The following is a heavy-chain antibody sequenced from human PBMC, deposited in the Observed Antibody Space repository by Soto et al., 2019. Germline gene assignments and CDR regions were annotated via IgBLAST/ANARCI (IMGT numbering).Heavy chain of an antibody. CDR3: ARSLDYYYDSSGSLDY. J-gene: IGHJ4*02. V-gene: IGHV1-24*01. Sequence: ASVKVSCKVSGYTLTELSMHWVRQAPGKGLEWMGGFDPEDGETIYAQKFQGRVTISKDTSKNQVVLTMTNMDPVDTATYYCARSLDYYYDSSGSLDYWGQGTLVTVSS. D-gene: IGHD3-22*01. CDR1: GYTLTELS. CDR2: FDPEDGET.